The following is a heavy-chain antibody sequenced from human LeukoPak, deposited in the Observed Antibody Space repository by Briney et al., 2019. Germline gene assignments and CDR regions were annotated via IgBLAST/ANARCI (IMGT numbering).Heavy chain of an antibody. D-gene: IGHD3-3*01. V-gene: IGHV1-69*13. CDR1: GGTFSSYA. Sequence: ASVRVSCKASGGTFSSYAISWVRQAPGQGLEWMGGIIPIFGTANYAQKFQGRVTITADESTSTAYMELSSLRSEDTAVYYCARGWRFLDPRLFDYWGQGTLVTVS. CDR3: ARGWRFLDPRLFDY. CDR2: IIPIFGTA. J-gene: IGHJ4*02.